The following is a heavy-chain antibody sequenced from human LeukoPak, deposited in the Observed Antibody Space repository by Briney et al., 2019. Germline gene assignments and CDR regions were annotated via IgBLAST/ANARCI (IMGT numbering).Heavy chain of an antibody. CDR2: IYHSGST. D-gene: IGHD5-18*01. V-gene: IGHV4-30-2*01. J-gene: IGHJ5*02. CDR3: ARARGCSYGYWFDP. Sequence: SQTLSLTCTVSGGSISSGGYYWSWIRQPPGKGLEWIGYIYHSGSTYYNPSLKSRVTISVDRSKNQFSLKLSSVTAADTAVYYCARARGCSYGYWFDPWGQGTLVTVSS. CDR1: GGSISSGGYY.